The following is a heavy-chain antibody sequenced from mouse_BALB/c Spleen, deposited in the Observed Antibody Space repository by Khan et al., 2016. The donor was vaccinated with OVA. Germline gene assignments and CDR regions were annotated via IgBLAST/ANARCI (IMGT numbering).Heavy chain of an antibody. V-gene: IGHV1S29*02. CDR1: GYTFTDYN. J-gene: IGHJ4*01. CDR3: ARSFLDYGGYAMDY. CDR2: IYPYNGGT. D-gene: IGHD2-4*01. Sequence: VQLKQSGPELVKPGASVKISCKASGYTFTDYNMHWVKQSHGKSLEWIGYIYPYNGGTGYNQKFKSKATWTVDNSSSTAYMEFRSLTSEDSAVYYCARSFLDYGGYAMDYWGQGTSVTVSS.